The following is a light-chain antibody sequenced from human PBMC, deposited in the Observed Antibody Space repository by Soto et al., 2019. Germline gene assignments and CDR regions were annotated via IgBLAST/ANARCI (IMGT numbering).Light chain of an antibody. J-gene: IGKJ1*01. CDR2: AAS. Sequence: DIQMTQSPSSLSASVGDRDTIICRASQGISNYLAWYQQKPGKVPKLLIYAASTLQSGVPSRFSGSGSGTDFTLTISSLLPEDVATYYCQRYNSASQTFGQGTKVDIK. CDR1: QGISNY. CDR3: QRYNSASQT. V-gene: IGKV1-27*01.